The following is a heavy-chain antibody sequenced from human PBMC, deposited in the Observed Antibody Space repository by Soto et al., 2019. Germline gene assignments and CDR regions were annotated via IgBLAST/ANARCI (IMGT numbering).Heavy chain of an antibody. V-gene: IGHV4-30-4*01. CDR1: GVSISSGDYY. Sequence: QVQLQESGPGLVKPSQSVSLTCTVSGVSISSGDYYWSWIRQPPGKGLEWIGYIYYSGNTNYAPSLGSRLTISIDTSRNQFSLHLMSVTAADTAIYYCARYTNFSPYYHGVGVWGQGTTVTVSS. CDR3: ARYTNFSPYYHGVGV. D-gene: IGHD2-8*01. J-gene: IGHJ6*02. CDR2: IYYSGNT.